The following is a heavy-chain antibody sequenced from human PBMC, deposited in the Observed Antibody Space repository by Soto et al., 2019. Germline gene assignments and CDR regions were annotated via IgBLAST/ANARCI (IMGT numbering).Heavy chain of an antibody. D-gene: IGHD6-19*01. V-gene: IGHV3-23*01. CDR2: ISSSGSST. Sequence: GGSLCLSCPASGFTFSSVAMRWVRQAPVKGLEWVSAISSSGSSTYYADSVKGRFTISRDNSKNTLYLQMNSLRAEDKAVYYCAKNCIGEAGGSIDYWGQGTLVTVSS. CDR3: AKNCIGEAGGSIDY. CDR1: GFTFSSVA. J-gene: IGHJ4*02.